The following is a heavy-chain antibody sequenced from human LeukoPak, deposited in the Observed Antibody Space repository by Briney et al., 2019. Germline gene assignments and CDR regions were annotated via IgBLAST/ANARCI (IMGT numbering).Heavy chain of an antibody. Sequence: GGSLRLSCSASGFIFSPYAMHWVRQAPGKGLEWVAVISYDGSNKYYADSVKGRFTISRDNSKNTLYLQMNSLRAEDTAVYYCARXGYSXXYYDYWXQGTXV. CDR1: GFIFSPYA. CDR2: ISYDGSNK. CDR3: ARXGYSXXYYDY. V-gene: IGHV3-30*04. J-gene: IGHJ4*02. D-gene: IGHD5-18*01.